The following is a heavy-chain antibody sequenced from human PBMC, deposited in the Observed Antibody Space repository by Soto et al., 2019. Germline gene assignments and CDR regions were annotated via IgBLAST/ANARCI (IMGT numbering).Heavy chain of an antibody. CDR2: ISWDGGST. D-gene: IGHD4-17*01. J-gene: IGHJ4*02. V-gene: IGHV3-43*01. CDR1: GFTFDDYT. Sequence: EVQLVESGGVVVQPGGSLRLSCAASGFTFDDYTMHWVRQAPGKGLEWVSLISWDGGSTYYADSVKGRFTISRDNSKNSLYLQMNSLRTEDTALYYCANDITHGDSAFDYWGQGTLVTVSA. CDR3: ANDITHGDSAFDY.